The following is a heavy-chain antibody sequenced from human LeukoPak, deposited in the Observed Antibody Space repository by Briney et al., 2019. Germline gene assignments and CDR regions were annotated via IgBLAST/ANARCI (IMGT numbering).Heavy chain of an antibody. V-gene: IGHV3-21*01. CDR2: ITSTSSYI. D-gene: IGHD3-10*01. Sequence: PGGSLRLACAASGSTLSSYSMNWARQAPGKGLEWVSCITSTSSYIYYADSVKGRFTISRDNAKNSLYLQMNSLRAEDTAVYYCARRMYYSASESTLAKSIDYWGQGTLVTVSS. CDR3: ARRMYYSASESTLAKSIDY. J-gene: IGHJ4*02. CDR1: GSTLSSYS.